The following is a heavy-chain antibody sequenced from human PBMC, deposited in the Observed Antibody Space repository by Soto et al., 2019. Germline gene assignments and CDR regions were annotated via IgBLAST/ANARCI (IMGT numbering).Heavy chain of an antibody. D-gene: IGHD6-6*01. J-gene: IGHJ6*02. CDR3: AKSIAARLNHRYYYYYGMDV. V-gene: IGHV3-23*01. Sequence: EVQLLESGGGLVQPGGSLRLSCAASGFTFSSYAMSWVRQAPGKGLEWVSAISGSGGSTYYADSVKGRFTISRDNSKNTLYLQMNGLRAEDTAVYYCAKSIAARLNHRYYYYYGMDVWGQGTTVTVSS. CDR2: ISGSGGST. CDR1: GFTFSSYA.